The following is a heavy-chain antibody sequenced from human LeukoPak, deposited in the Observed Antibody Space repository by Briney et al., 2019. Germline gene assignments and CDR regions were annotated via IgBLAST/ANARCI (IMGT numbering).Heavy chain of an antibody. D-gene: IGHD1-26*01. Sequence: GGSLRLSCAASGFTFSSYAMSWVRQAPGKGLEWVANIMQDGNEKYYVDSVKGRFTISRDNAKNSLYLQLNSLRVEDTAVYYCASRIVGTPDYFDYWGQGTLVTVSS. J-gene: IGHJ4*02. CDR2: IMQDGNEK. CDR1: GFTFSSYA. CDR3: ASRIVGTPDYFDY. V-gene: IGHV3-7*01.